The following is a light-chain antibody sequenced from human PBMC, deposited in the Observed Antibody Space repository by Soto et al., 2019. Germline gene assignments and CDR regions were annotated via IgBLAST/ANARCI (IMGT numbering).Light chain of an antibody. CDR3: QQYETFPLP. Sequence: DIQMTESPSTLSASVGDRVTIGCRASQSISSWFAWYQEKPGKGPKLLIYEASILESGAPSRFSGSGSATEFSLPVSSLQPEDFASYYWQQYETFPLPFGGGTKVEIK. J-gene: IGKJ4*01. CDR2: EAS. V-gene: IGKV1-5*03. CDR1: QSISSW.